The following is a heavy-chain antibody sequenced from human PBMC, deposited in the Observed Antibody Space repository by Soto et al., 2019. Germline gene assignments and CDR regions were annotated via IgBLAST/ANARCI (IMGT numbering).Heavy chain of an antibody. CDR3: AKARCSGNSCYVPDY. CDR1: GFTFNSYT. J-gene: IGHJ4*01. D-gene: IGHD2-15*01. V-gene: IGHV3-23*01. Sequence: PGGSLRLSCAASGFTFNSYTMAWVRQAPGKGLEWVSSISGSGGSPSYADSVQGRFTISRDNSRNTLSLQMNSLRAEDTATYCFAKARCSGNSCYVPDYWGHGSLVTVSS. CDR2: ISGSGGSP.